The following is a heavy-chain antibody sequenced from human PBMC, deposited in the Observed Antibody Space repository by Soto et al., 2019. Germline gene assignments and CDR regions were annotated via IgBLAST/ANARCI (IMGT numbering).Heavy chain of an antibody. CDR2: IIPILGIA. CDR3: ATSSGWYGRFDY. V-gene: IGHV1-69*02. J-gene: IGHJ4*02. D-gene: IGHD6-19*01. Sequence: SVKVSCKASGGTFSSYTISWVRQAPGQGLEWMGRIIPILGIANYAQKFQGRVTITADKSTSTAYMELSSLRSEDTAVYYCATSSGWYGRFDYWGQGTLVTVSS. CDR1: GGTFSSYT.